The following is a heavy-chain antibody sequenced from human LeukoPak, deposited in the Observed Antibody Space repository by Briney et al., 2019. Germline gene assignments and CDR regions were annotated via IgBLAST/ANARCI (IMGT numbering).Heavy chain of an antibody. J-gene: IGHJ5*02. V-gene: IGHV4-39*01. Sequence: SETLSLTCTVSGGSISTSSSYWGWVRQPPGKGLEYIATLYYTGTIDYNPSLRSRLTISIDTSKNQFSLNLSSVTAADTAVYYCASRGPLNWFDRWGQGTLVTVS. CDR3: ASRGPLNWFDR. CDR2: LYYTGTI. CDR1: GGSISTSSSY.